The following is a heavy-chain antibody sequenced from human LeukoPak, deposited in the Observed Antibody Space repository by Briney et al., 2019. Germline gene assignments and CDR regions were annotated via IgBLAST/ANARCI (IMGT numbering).Heavy chain of an antibody. CDR3: ARSGYSYGTAIYYYYMDV. J-gene: IGHJ6*03. CDR2: IYYSGST. CDR1: GGSISSYY. V-gene: IGHV4-59*01. D-gene: IGHD5-18*01. Sequence: PSETLSLTCIVSGGSISSYYWSWIRQPPGKGLEWIGYIYYSGSTNYNPSLKSRVTISVDTSKNQFSLKLSSVTAADTAVYYCARSGYSYGTAIYYYYMDVWGKGTTVTVSS.